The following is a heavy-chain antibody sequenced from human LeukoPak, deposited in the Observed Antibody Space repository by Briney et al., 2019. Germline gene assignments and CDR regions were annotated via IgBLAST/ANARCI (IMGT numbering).Heavy chain of an antibody. CDR2: INHSGST. CDR3: AGSTYDTSGRDY. J-gene: IGHJ4*02. Sequence: PSETLSLTCAVYGGSFSGYYWSWIRQPPGKGLEWIGEINHSGSTNYNPSLKSRVTISVDTSKNQFSLKLGSVTAADTAVYYCAGSTYDTSGRDYWGQGTLVTVSS. CDR1: GGSFSGYY. V-gene: IGHV4-34*01. D-gene: IGHD3-22*01.